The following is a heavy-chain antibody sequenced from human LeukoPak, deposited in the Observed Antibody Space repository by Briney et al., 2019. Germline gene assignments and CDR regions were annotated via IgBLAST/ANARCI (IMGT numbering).Heavy chain of an antibody. J-gene: IGHJ4*02. V-gene: IGHV1-2*02. CDR1: GYSFTDFY. CDR2: INPDTGDT. Sequence: ASVKVSCKASGYSFTDFYMHWVRQAPGQGLEWMGWINPDTGDTNYVQNFQGRVTMTRDTSISTVYMELSRLTSGDTAVYYCARGPLVGNDFWGQGTLVTVSS. D-gene: IGHD1-26*01. CDR3: ARGPLVGNDF.